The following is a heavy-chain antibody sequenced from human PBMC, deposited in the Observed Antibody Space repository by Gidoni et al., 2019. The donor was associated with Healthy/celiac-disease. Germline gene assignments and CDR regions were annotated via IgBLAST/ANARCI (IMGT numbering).Heavy chain of an antibody. Sequence: QVQLVQSEAEVKKPGSSVKVACKASGGTVSSEPISWVRQAPGQGLECMGRIIPILGISNYAQKFQGRVTIPSDTSTRTAYMALSILSPEDTAVYYCARDGGIQLWFLASCQGPLVIFSS. CDR1: GGTVSSEP. D-gene: IGHD5-18*01. CDR2: IIPILGIS. V-gene: IGHV1-69*04. J-gene: IGHJ5*02. CDR3: ARDGGIQLWFLA.